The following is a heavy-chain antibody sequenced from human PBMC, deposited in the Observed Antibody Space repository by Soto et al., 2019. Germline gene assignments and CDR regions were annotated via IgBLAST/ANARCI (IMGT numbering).Heavy chain of an antibody. J-gene: IGHJ4*02. CDR2: ISWSSGNI. CDR3: AKFSTIRGWYLDYIYF. V-gene: IGHV3-9*01. D-gene: IGHD6-19*01. Sequence: EVQLVESGGGLVQPGRSLRLSCAASGFTFDGYAMHWVRQAPGKGLEWVSGISWSSGNIVYADSVKGRFTISSDNAKNSLYLQMNSLRTEDTAFYYCAKFSTIRGWYLDYIYFWGQGTLVTVSS. CDR1: GFTFDGYA.